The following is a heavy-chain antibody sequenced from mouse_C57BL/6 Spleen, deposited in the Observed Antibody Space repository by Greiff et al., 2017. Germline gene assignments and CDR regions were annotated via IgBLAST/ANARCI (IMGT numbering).Heavy chain of an antibody. CDR3: TTDYSNDTLNY. J-gene: IGHJ2*01. CDR2: IDPENGDT. Sequence: VQLQQSGAELVRPGASVKLSCTASGFNIKDDYMHWVKQRPEQGLEWIGWIDPENGDTEYASKFQGKATITADTSSNTAYLQLSSLTSEDTAVYYCTTDYSNDTLNYWGQGTTLTVSS. V-gene: IGHV14-4*01. CDR1: GFNIKDDY. D-gene: IGHD2-12*01.